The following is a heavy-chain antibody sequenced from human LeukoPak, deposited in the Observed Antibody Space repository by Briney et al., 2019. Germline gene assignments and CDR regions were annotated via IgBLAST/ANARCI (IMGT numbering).Heavy chain of an antibody. Sequence: SQTLSVTCAISGDSVSSNTPAWNWIRQSPSRGLEWLVRTYYRSKRYNDYAVSVRSRITINPDTAKNQFSLQLNSVTPEDTAVYYCARQQRGAFDYWGQGTLVTVSS. CDR3: ARQQRGAFDY. J-gene: IGHJ4*02. CDR2: TYYRSKRYN. V-gene: IGHV6-1*01. D-gene: IGHD6-13*01. CDR1: GDSVSSNTPA.